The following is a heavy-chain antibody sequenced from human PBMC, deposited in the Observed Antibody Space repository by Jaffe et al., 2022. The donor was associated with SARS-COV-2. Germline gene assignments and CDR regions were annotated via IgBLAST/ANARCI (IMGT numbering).Heavy chain of an antibody. CDR1: RLTFSDCW. J-gene: IGHJ4*02. D-gene: IGHD3-10*01. CDR3: ACWYDYWSVNY. V-gene: IGHV3-7*01. Sequence: EVRLVESGGGLVQSGGSLRLSCAASRLTFSDCWMSWLRQAPGKGLEWVANIKQDGSEKYYVDSVKGRFTISRDNAQNSLYLQMSSLRAEDTAVYYCACWYDYWSVNYWGQGTLVTVSS. CDR2: IKQDGSEK.